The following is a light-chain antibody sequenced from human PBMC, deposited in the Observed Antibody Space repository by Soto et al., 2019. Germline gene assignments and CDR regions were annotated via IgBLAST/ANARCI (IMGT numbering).Light chain of an antibody. V-gene: IGKV3-20*01. CDR3: QQYGSSPIT. Sequence: EIVLTQSPGTLSLSPGERATLSCRASQSVSSSYLAWYQQKPGQAPRLLISGASSRATGIPDRFSGSGSGTDFPHTISRLEPEDFAVYYCQQYGSSPITFGQGTRLEIK. CDR1: QSVSSSY. J-gene: IGKJ5*01. CDR2: GAS.